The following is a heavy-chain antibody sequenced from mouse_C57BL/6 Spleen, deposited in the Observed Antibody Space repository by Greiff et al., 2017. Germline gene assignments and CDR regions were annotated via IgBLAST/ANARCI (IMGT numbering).Heavy chain of an antibody. Sequence: QVQLQQSGPGLVQPSQSLSITCTVSGFSLTSYGVHWVRQSPGKGLEWLGVIWSGGSNDYNAAFISRLSISKDNSKSQVFFKMNSLQADDTAIYYCARETAQAPYYFDYWGQGTTLTVSS. CDR3: ARETAQAPYYFDY. D-gene: IGHD3-2*02. V-gene: IGHV2-2*01. CDR1: GFSLTSYG. J-gene: IGHJ2*01. CDR2: IWSGGSN.